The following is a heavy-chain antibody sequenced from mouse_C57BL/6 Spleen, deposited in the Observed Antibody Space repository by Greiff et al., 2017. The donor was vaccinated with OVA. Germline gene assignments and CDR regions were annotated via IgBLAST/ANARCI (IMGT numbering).Heavy chain of an antibody. V-gene: IGHV5-17*01. CDR3: ARSGVKYFDY. D-gene: IGHD2-2*01. CDR1: GFTFSDYG. CDR2: ISSGSSTI. Sequence: EVKVVESGGGLVKPGGSLKLSCAASGFTFSDYGMHWVRQAPEKGLEWVAYISSGSSTIYYADTVKGRFTISRDNAKNTLFLQMTSLRSEDTAMYYCARSGVKYFDYWGQGTTLTVSS. J-gene: IGHJ2*01.